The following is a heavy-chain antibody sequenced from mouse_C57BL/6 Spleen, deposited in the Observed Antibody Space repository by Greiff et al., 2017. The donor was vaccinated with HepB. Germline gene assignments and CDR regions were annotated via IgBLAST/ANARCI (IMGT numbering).Heavy chain of an antibody. V-gene: IGHV14-2*01. CDR2: IDPEDGDT. CDR1: GFNINDYY. D-gene: IGHD1-1*01. Sequence: EVQLQQSGAELVKPGASVKLSCTASGFNINDYYMHWVKQRTEQGLEWIGRIDPEDGDTNYAPKFQGKATITADPSSNTAYLQLSSLTSEDTAVYYCAPYYGSSYGYWGQGTTLTVSS. CDR3: APYYGSSYGY. J-gene: IGHJ2*01.